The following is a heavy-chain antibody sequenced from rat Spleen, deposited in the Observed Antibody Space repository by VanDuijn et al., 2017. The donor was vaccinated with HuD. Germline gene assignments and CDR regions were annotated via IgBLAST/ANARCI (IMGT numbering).Heavy chain of an antibody. CDR2: ISYDGGGT. CDR3: ATYGGLRNWFAY. D-gene: IGHD4-1*01. V-gene: IGHV5-20*01. J-gene: IGHJ3*01. CDR1: GFTFSDYF. Sequence: EVQLVESGGGLVQPGGSLKLSCAASGFTFSDYFMAWVRQAPTKGLEWVASISYDGGGTYYRDSVKGRFTISRDDAKSTLYLQMDSLWSEDTATYYCATYGGLRNWFAYWGQGTLVTVSS.